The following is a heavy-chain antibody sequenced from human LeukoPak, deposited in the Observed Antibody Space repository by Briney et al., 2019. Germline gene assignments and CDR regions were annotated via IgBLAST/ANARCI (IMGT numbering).Heavy chain of an antibody. J-gene: IGHJ4*02. D-gene: IGHD2-2*01. Sequence: PGGSLRLSCAASGFTFSSYAMRWVRAAPGRGVEGVSAISGSGGSTYYADSVKGRFAISRDNSKNTLYLQMNSLRAEDTAVYYCVGCSSTSCSFFGYWGQGTLVTVSS. CDR2: ISGSGGST. CDR3: VGCSSTSCSFFGY. CDR1: GFTFSSYA. V-gene: IGHV3-23*01.